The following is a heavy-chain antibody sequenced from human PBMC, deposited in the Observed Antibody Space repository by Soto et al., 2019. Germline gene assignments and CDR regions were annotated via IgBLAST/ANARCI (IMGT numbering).Heavy chain of an antibody. D-gene: IGHD5-18*01. CDR3: ARLGGYGYGSYHPY. CDR2: INHSGST. V-gene: IGHV4-34*01. Sequence: QVQLQQWGAGLLKPSETLSLTCAVYGGSFSGYYWSWIRQPPGKGLEWIGEINHSGSTNYNPSLKSRVTISVDTSKNQFSLKLSSVSAADTAVYYCARLGGYGYGSYHPYWGQGTLVTVSS. J-gene: IGHJ4*02. CDR1: GGSFSGYY.